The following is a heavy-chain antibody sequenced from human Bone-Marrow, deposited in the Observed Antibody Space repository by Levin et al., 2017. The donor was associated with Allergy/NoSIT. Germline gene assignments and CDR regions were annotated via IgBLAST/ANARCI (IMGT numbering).Heavy chain of an antibody. CDR3: ARDRVTTNWYFDL. D-gene: IGHD4-17*01. J-gene: IGHJ2*01. CDR2: INRDGSSP. V-gene: IGHV3-74*01. CDR1: GFNFSSYW. Sequence: GGSLRLSCSASGFNFSSYWMHWVRQAPGKGLVWVSRINRDGSSPSYADSVKGRFTISRDNAKNTLYLQMNSLRAEDTSVYYCARDRVTTNWYFDLWSRGTLVTVST.